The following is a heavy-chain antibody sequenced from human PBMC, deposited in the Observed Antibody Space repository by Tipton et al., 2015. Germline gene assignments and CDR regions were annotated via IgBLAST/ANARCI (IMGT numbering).Heavy chain of an antibody. CDR1: GFTFGTYE. CDR2: ISSSGSTQ. CDR3: AKEVAVAGGY. J-gene: IGHJ4*02. Sequence: SLRLSCAASGFTFGTYEMNWVRQAPGKGLEWISYISSSGSTQYYADSVKGRFTISRDNSKNTLYLQMNSLRAEDTAVYYCAKEVAVAGGYWGQGTLVTVSS. D-gene: IGHD6-19*01. V-gene: IGHV3-48*03.